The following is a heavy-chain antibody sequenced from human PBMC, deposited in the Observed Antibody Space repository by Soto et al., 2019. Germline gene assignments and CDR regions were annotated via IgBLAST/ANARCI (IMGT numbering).Heavy chain of an antibody. D-gene: IGHD2-8*01. CDR1: GGTFRTAA. Sequence: QVHLEQSGAEVKKPGSSVKVSCKASGGTFRTAAISWVRQAPGQGLEWLGGIMPVFRTPDYAQKFQGRVTXTXDXPSSTAYMGLSGLRSDDTAVYYCARDNDRPQLGGNYYYILDVWGQGTTITVSS. V-gene: IGHV1-69*05. CDR3: ARDNDRPQLGGNYYYILDV. J-gene: IGHJ6*02. CDR2: IMPVFRTP.